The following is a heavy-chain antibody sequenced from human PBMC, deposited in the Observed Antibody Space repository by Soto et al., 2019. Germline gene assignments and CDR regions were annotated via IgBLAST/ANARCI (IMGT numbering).Heavy chain of an antibody. CDR2: IYPGDSDT. D-gene: IGHD3-10*01. V-gene: IGHV5-51*01. J-gene: IGHJ4*02. CDR1: GYSFATFW. CDR3: ARLTYFGSGSYSPLEY. Sequence: GESLKISCKGSGYSFATFWIGWVRQMPGKGLEWMGIIYPGDSDTRYSPSFQGQVTISADKSISTAYLQWSSLKASDTAMYYCARLTYFGSGSYSPLEYWGQGTLVTVSS.